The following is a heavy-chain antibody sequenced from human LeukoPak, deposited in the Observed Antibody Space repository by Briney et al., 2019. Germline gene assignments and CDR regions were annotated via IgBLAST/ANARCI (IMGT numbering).Heavy chain of an antibody. CDR3: AKDRRRYSYGASCDY. J-gene: IGHJ4*02. V-gene: IGHV3-23*01. CDR2: ISGSGGST. Sequence: GGSLRLSCAASGFTFSSYAMSWVRQAPGKGLEWVSAISGSGGSTYYADSVKSRFTISRDNSKNTLYLQMNSLRAEDTAVYYCAKDRRRYSYGASCDYWGQGTLVTVSS. CDR1: GFTFSSYA. D-gene: IGHD5-18*01.